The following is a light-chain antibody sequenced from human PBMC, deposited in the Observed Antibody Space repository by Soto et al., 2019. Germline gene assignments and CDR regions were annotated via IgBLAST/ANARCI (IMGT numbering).Light chain of an antibody. V-gene: IGLV2-14*01. CDR3: SSYTSSITFVV. J-gene: IGLJ2*01. CDR1: SSDVGGYNY. CDR2: EVS. Sequence: QSVLTQPASVSGSPGQSITISCTGTSSDVGGYNYVSWYQHHPGKAPKLMIYEVSNRPSGVSNRFSGSKSGNTASLTISGLQADDGADYYCSSYTSSITFVVFGGGTKLTVL.